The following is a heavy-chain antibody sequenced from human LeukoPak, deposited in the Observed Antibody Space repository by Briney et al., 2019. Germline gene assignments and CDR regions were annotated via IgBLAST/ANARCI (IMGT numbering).Heavy chain of an antibody. CDR3: TTGIRWELELSPDAFDI. CDR2: IKSKTDGGTT. J-gene: IGHJ3*02. D-gene: IGHD1-26*01. V-gene: IGHV3-15*01. CDR1: GFTFRSYW. Sequence: GGSLRLSCAASGFTFRSYWMSWVRQAPGKGLEWVGRIKSKTDGGTTDYAAPVKGRFTISRDDSKNTLYLQMNSLKTEDTAVYYCTTGIRWELELSPDAFDIWGQGTMVTVSS.